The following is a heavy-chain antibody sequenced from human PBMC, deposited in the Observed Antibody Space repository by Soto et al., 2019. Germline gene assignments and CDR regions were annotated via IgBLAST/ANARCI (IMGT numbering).Heavy chain of an antibody. V-gene: IGHV3-30-3*01. CDR3: ARDKSPYSSGWHNRHFDY. Sequence: QVQLVESGGGVVQPGRSLRLSCAASGFTFSSYAMHWVRQAPGKGLKWVAVMSYDGSNKYYADSVKGRFTISRDNSKKPLYLQMNSLRAEDTAVYYCARDKSPYSSGWHNRHFDYWGQGTLVTVSS. D-gene: IGHD6-19*01. CDR1: GFTFSSYA. CDR2: MSYDGSNK. J-gene: IGHJ4*02.